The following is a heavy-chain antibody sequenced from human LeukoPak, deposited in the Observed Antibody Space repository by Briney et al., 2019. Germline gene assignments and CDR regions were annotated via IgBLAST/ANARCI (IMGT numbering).Heavy chain of an antibody. J-gene: IGHJ5*02. CDR3: ARGGYTSFYP. V-gene: IGHV4-59*01. D-gene: IGHD2-15*01. CDR2: IYYTGST. Sequence: SETLSLTCSVSGGSISSYYWSWIRQPPGKGLEWIGYIYYTGSTKYNPSLKSRVTISVDTSKNQFSLKLSSVTAADTAVYYCARGGYTSFYPWGQGTLVTVSS. CDR1: GGSISSYY.